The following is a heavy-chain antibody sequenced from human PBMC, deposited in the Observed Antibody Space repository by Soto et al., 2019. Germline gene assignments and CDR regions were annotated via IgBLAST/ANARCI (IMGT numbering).Heavy chain of an antibody. CDR2: IWYDGSNK. D-gene: IGHD6-19*01. J-gene: IGHJ6*02. Sequence: GGSLRLSCAASGFTFSSYGMHWVRQAPGKGLEWVAVIWYDGSNKYYADSVKGRFTISRDNSKNTLYLQMNSLRAEDTAVYYCASQADPGYSSGWDPRPAGHYYYYGMDVWGQGTTVTVSS. CDR3: ASQADPGYSSGWDPRPAGHYYYYGMDV. CDR1: GFTFSSYG. V-gene: IGHV3-33*01.